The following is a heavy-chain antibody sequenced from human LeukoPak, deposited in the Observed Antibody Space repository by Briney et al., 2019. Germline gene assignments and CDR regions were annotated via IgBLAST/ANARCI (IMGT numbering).Heavy chain of an antibody. J-gene: IGHJ4*02. CDR2: IKSKTDGGTT. Sequence: GGSLRLSCAASGFTFISYNMNWVRQAPGKGLEWVGRIKSKTDGGTTGYAAPVKGRFTISRDDSKNTLYLQMNSLKTEDTAVYYCTTGGYGGQFDYWGQGTLVTVSS. CDR1: GFTFISYN. D-gene: IGHD5-12*01. V-gene: IGHV3-15*01. CDR3: TTGGYGGQFDY.